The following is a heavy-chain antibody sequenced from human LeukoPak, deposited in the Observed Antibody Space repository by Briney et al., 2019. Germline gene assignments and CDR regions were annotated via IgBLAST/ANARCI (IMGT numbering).Heavy chain of an antibody. D-gene: IGHD1-26*01. CDR2: IIPIFGTA. J-gene: IGHJ4*02. CDR3: ATIDY. Sequence: SVKVSCKPSGYIFTTYNLHWVRQAPGQGLEWMGGIIPIFGTANYAQKFQGRVTITADESTSTAYMELSSLRSEDTAVYYCATIDYWGQGTLVTVSS. CDR1: GYIFTTYN. V-gene: IGHV1-69*13.